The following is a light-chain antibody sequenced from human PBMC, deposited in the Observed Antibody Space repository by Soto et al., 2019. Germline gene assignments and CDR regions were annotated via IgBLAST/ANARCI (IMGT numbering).Light chain of an antibody. Sequence: SYELTQPPSVSVSPGRTASITCSGDNLGKKYVSWYQQKPGQAPVVAIYQDNKRPSGIPERISGSNSGNTATLTISGTQAVDEADYYCQAWDSSTVLFGGGTKVTVL. V-gene: IGLV3-1*01. CDR3: QAWDSSTVL. CDR2: QDN. J-gene: IGLJ2*01. CDR1: NLGKKY.